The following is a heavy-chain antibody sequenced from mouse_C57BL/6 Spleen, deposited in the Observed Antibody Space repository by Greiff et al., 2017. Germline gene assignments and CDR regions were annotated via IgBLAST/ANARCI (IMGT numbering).Heavy chain of an antibody. CDR2: IDPSDSYT. D-gene: IGHD1-1*01. Sequence: VQLQQPGAELVKPGASVKLSCKASGYTFTSYWMQWVKQRPGQGLEWIGEIDPSDSYTNYNQKFKGKATLTVDTSSSTAYMQLSSLTSEDSAVYYCARGDYGSSYLGYWGQGTTLTVSS. J-gene: IGHJ2*01. V-gene: IGHV1-50*01. CDR3: ARGDYGSSYLGY. CDR1: GYTFTSYW.